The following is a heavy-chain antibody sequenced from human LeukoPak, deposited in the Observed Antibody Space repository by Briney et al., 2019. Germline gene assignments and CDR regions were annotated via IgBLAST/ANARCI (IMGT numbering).Heavy chain of an antibody. J-gene: IGHJ5*02. Sequence: EASVKVSCKASGCTFTSYYMHWVRQAPGQGLEWMGIINPSGGSTNYAQKFQGRVTMTRDTSTNIVYMELSSLRSEDTAVYYCARDLGSGYENNWFDPWGQGTLVTVSS. CDR2: INPSGGST. CDR3: ARDLGSGYENNWFDP. CDR1: GCTFTSYY. V-gene: IGHV1-46*01. D-gene: IGHD5-12*01.